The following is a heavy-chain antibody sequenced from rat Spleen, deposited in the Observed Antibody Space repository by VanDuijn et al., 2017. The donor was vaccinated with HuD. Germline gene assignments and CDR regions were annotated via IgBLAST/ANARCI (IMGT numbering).Heavy chain of an antibody. J-gene: IGHJ2*01. D-gene: IGHD5-1*01. Sequence: EVQLVESGGGLVQPGRSLKLSCVASGFTFNNYWMTWIRQAPGKGLEWVASITNAAGKVYYPDSVKGRFTISRDNAKSTLYLQMDSLRSEDTATYYCATRGQLGDYFDYWGQGVMVTVSS. V-gene: IGHV5-31*01. CDR1: GFTFNNYW. CDR2: ITNAAGKV. CDR3: ATRGQLGDYFDY.